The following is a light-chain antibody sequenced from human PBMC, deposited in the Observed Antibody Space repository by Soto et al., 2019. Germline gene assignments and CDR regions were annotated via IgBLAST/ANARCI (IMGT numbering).Light chain of an antibody. CDR2: GAS. CDR3: QQYGSSSWT. V-gene: IGKV3-20*01. CDR1: QSVSSIY. J-gene: IGKJ1*01. Sequence: EIVLTQSPGTLSLSPRERATLSCRASQSVSSIYLAWYQHKPGQAPRLLIYGASSRATGIPDRFSGSGSGTDFTLTISRLEPEDFAVYYCQQYGSSSWTFGRGTTVEIK.